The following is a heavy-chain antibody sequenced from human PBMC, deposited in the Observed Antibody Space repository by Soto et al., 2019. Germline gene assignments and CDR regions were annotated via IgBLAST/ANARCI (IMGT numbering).Heavy chain of an antibody. CDR3: ARQGVVVPAAMQNMDV. CDR1: GYSFTSYW. CDR2: IYPGDSDT. V-gene: IGHV5-51*01. Sequence: GESLKISCKGSGYSFTSYWIGWVRQMPGKGLEWMGIIYPGDSDTRYSPSFQGQVTISADKSISTAYLQWSSLKASDTAMYYCARQGVVVPAAMQNMDVWGQGTTVTVSS. J-gene: IGHJ6*02. D-gene: IGHD2-2*01.